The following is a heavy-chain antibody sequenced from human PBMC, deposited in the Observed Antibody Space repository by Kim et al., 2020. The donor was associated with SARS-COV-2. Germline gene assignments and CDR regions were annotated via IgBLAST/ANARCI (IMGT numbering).Heavy chain of an antibody. V-gene: IGHV4-59*01. CDR3: ASDRGYFDGTDAFDI. J-gene: IGHJ3*02. D-gene: IGHD3-9*01. Sequence: NPSLESRGPISIDTAKNQFSLKLSSVTAADTAVYYCASDRGYFDGTDAFDIWGQGTRVTVSS.